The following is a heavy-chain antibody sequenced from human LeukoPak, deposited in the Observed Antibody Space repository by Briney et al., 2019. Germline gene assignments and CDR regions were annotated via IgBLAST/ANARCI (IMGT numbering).Heavy chain of an antibody. J-gene: IGHJ5*02. Sequence: GGSLRLSCAASGFAFSSYAMSWVRQAPGKGLEWVSGISGSGGRTYYADSVKGRFTISRDNSKNTLYLQMNSLRAEDTAVYYCAKVRYFDWLSPFNWFDPWGQGTLVTVSS. CDR3: AKVRYFDWLSPFNWFDP. D-gene: IGHD3-9*01. CDR2: ISGSGGRT. CDR1: GFAFSSYA. V-gene: IGHV3-23*01.